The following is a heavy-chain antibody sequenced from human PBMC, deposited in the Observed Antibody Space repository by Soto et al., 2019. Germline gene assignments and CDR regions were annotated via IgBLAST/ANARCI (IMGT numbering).Heavy chain of an antibody. J-gene: IGHJ6*02. CDR2: LIPMFGTT. V-gene: IGHV1-69*18. CDR1: GGTFSSYS. CDR3: ARAVVLSFSRFYDMDV. Sequence: QVQLVQSGAEVKTPGSSVKVSCKASGGTFSSYSINWVRQAPGQGLERMGRLIPMFGTTDYAQRFQGRVTFTADESTSTASMEVTNLTSEDTAVYYCARAVVLSFSRFYDMDVWGQGNTVTVSS. D-gene: IGHD2-2*01.